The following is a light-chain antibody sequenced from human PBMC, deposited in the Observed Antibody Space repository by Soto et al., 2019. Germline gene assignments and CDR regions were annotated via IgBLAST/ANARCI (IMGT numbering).Light chain of an antibody. CDR3: QQYNNWPLT. V-gene: IGKV3-15*01. Sequence: EIVMTQSPATLSVSPGERATLSCRASQTVNNNLAWYQQKPGQAPRRLIYGASARATGIPARFSGSGSGTEFTLTISSLQSEEFAVYYCQQYNNWPLTFGGGTKVEIK. CDR1: QTVNNN. CDR2: GAS. J-gene: IGKJ4*01.